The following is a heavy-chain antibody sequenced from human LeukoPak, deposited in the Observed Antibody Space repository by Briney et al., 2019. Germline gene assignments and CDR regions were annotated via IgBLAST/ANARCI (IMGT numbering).Heavy chain of an antibody. V-gene: IGHV3-15*01. CDR1: GFTFSNAW. CDR2: IKSKTDGETA. CDR3: TTGGYYDSSGYWPLDH. Sequence: GGSLRLSCAASGFTFSNAWMNWVRQAPGKGLEWVGHIKSKTDGETADYAAPVKGRFTISRDDSKNTLYLQMNSLKTEDTAVYYCTTGGYYDSSGYWPLDHWGQGTLVTVPS. D-gene: IGHD3-22*01. J-gene: IGHJ4*02.